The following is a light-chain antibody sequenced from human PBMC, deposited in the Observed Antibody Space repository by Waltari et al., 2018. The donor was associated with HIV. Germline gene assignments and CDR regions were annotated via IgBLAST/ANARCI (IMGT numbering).Light chain of an antibody. CDR2: EVS. V-gene: IGLV2-23*02. CDR3: CSFAASTALL. J-gene: IGLJ2*01. CDR1: TRDIGTAAF. Sequence: QSALTQPASVSGSPGPSITISCTGTTRDIGTAAFISWSQQHPGKPPKLIIFEVSERPSGVSDRFSGSKSGNTASLTISELQPDDEADYYCCSFAASTALLFGGRTRLTVL.